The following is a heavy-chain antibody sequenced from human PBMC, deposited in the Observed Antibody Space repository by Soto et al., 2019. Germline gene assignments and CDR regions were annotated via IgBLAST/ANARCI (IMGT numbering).Heavy chain of an antibody. CDR2: VNPILSMS. J-gene: IGHJ4*02. Sequence: QVQLVQSGAEVKRPESSVKVSCKASGDTFSFYSINWVRQAPGLGLEWMGRVNPILSMSNYAQRFQGRVTMPADKSTSTAYMELSGLRSEDTAMYYCATSYGSGYRAFDYWGQGALVTVSS. CDR1: GDTFSFYS. V-gene: IGHV1-69*04. CDR3: ATSYGSGYRAFDY. D-gene: IGHD3-10*01.